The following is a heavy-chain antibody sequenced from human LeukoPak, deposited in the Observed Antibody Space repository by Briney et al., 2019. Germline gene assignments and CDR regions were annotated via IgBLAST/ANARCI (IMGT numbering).Heavy chain of an antibody. CDR1: GFTVSSNY. D-gene: IGHD3-22*01. CDR2: IYSGGST. CDR3: ARSRNYYDSCGYLDYFDY. J-gene: IGHJ4*02. Sequence: GGSLRLSCAASGFTVSSNYMSWVRQAPGKGLGWVSVIYSGGSTYYADSVKGRFTISRDNSKNTLYLQMNSLRAEDTAVYYCARSRNYYDSCGYLDYFDYWGQGTLVTVSS. V-gene: IGHV3-66*01.